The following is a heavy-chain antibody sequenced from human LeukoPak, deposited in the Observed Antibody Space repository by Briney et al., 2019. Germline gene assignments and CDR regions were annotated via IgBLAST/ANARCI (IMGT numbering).Heavy chain of an antibody. D-gene: IGHD3-10*01. CDR1: GGSISSGSYY. J-gene: IGHJ4*02. V-gene: IGHV4-61*02. CDR3: VYYYGSGSVEY. Sequence: SQTLSLTCTVSGGSISSGSYYWSWIRQPAGKGLEWIGRIYTSGSTNYYPSLKSRVTISVDTSKNQFSLKLSSVTAADTAVYYCVYYYGSGSVEYWGQGTLVTVSS. CDR2: IYTSGST.